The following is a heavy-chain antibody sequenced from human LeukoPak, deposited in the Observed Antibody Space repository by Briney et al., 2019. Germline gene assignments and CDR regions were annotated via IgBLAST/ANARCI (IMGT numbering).Heavy chain of an antibody. D-gene: IGHD3-10*02. Sequence: GRSLRLSCAASGFSFDNYAMHWVRQGPGKGLEWVSGISWNSGTIKYADSVKGRFTISRDNAKNSLYLQMNSLRAEDTAVYYCAELGITMIGGVWGKGTTVTISS. CDR1: GFSFDNYA. V-gene: IGHV3-9*01. CDR3: AELGITMIGGV. J-gene: IGHJ6*04. CDR2: ISWNSGTI.